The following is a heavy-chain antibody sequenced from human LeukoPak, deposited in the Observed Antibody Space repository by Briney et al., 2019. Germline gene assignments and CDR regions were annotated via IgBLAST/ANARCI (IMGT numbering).Heavy chain of an antibody. D-gene: IGHD5-24*01. Sequence: GGSLRLSCAASGFTFSSYWMTWVRQAPGKGLEWVTNIKTDGSEKHYVDSVKGRFTISRDNTKNSLYLQMNSVRVEDTAVYHCARDPIRGDGYSWDYWGQGTLVTVSS. CDR3: ARDPIRGDGYSWDY. J-gene: IGHJ4*02. CDR1: GFTFSSYW. V-gene: IGHV3-7*01. CDR2: IKTDGSEK.